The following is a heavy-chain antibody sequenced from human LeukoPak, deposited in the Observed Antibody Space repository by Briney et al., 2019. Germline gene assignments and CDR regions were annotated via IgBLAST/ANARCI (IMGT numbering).Heavy chain of an antibody. Sequence: ASVKVSCKVSGYTLTELSMHWVRQAPGQGLEWMGIINPSGGSTSYAQKFQGRVTMTTDTSTSTAYMELRSLRSDDTAVYYCARGVAYSSGPPGHWGQGTLVTVSS. CDR1: GYTLTELS. CDR3: ARGVAYSSGPPGH. V-gene: IGHV1-46*01. CDR2: INPSGGST. J-gene: IGHJ4*02. D-gene: IGHD6-19*01.